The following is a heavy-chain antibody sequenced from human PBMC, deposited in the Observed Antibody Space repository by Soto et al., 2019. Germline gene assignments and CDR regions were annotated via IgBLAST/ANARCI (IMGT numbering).Heavy chain of an antibody. CDR2: IIPIFGTA. Sequence: QVQLVQSGAEVKKPGSSVKVSCKASGGTFSSYAISWVRQAPGQGLEWMGGIIPIFGTANYAQKFQGRVTITADESTSAAYMELSSMSSEGTDVYYCASHGFVDYYYGMDVWGQGTTVTVSS. J-gene: IGHJ6*02. CDR1: GGTFSSYA. V-gene: IGHV1-69*01. D-gene: IGHD3-10*01. CDR3: ASHGFVDYYYGMDV.